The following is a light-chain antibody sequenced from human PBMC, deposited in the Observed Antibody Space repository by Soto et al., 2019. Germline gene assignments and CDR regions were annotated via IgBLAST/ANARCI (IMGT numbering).Light chain of an antibody. Sequence: EIVLTQSPGTLSLSPGERATLLCRASQSIANYLGWYQQKPGQPPRLLIYAASNRATGIPDRFSGSGSGTDFTLTIRRLEPEDFAVYYCQHYSSSPTTFGHGTKVDIK. V-gene: IGKV3-20*01. CDR1: QSIANY. CDR2: AAS. J-gene: IGKJ1*01. CDR3: QHYSSSPTT.